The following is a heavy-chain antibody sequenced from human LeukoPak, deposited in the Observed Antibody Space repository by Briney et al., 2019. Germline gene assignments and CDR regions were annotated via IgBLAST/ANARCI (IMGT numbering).Heavy chain of an antibody. Sequence: GASVKVSCKASGYTFTSYDINWVRQATGQGLEWMGWMNPNSGNTGYAQKFQGRVTMTRNTSISTAYMELSSLRSEDTAVYYCARGGSIGQLGYYDFWSDYRATQKQKNWFDPWGQGTLVTVSS. CDR2: MNPNSGNT. CDR3: ARGGSIGQLGYYDFWSDYRATQKQKNWFDP. V-gene: IGHV1-8*01. J-gene: IGHJ5*02. D-gene: IGHD3-3*01. CDR1: GYTFTSYD.